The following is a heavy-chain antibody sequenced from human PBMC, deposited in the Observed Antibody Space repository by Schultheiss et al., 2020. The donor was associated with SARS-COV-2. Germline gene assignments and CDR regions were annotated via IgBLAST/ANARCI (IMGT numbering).Heavy chain of an antibody. Sequence: SETLSLTCAVYGGSFSGYYWSWIRQPPGKGLEWIGEINHSGSTYYNPSLKSRVTISVDTSKNQFSLKLSSVTAADTAVYYCARDRRGWFDPWGQGTLVTVSS. J-gene: IGHJ5*02. CDR3: ARDRRGWFDP. V-gene: IGHV4-34*01. CDR2: INHSGST. D-gene: IGHD3-10*01. CDR1: GGSFSGYY.